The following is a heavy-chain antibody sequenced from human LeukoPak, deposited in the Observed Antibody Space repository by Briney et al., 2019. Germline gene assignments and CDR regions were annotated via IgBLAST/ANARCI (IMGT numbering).Heavy chain of an antibody. CDR3: ARDRPDNTVTTQIFDY. Sequence: SETLSLTCTVSGGSISSSSYYWGWIRQPPGKGLEWIGSIYYSGSTYYNPSLKSRVTISVDTSKNQFSLKLSSVTAADTAVSYCARDRPDNTVTTQIFDYWGQGTLVTVSS. D-gene: IGHD4-17*01. V-gene: IGHV4-39*07. J-gene: IGHJ4*02. CDR1: GGSISSSSYY. CDR2: IYYSGST.